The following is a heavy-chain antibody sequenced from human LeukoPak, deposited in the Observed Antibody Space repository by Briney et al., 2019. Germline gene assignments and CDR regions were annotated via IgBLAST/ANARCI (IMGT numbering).Heavy chain of an antibody. J-gene: IGHJ4*02. D-gene: IGHD2-8*01. Sequence: PSETLSLTCTVSGGSVSSDSYYWGWIRQPPGKGLEWIGSIYYSGGTYYNPSLKSRVTISADTSKNQFSLKLSSVTAADTAVYYCAMTRVVLGYCTNGVCYDVEGDYWGQGTLVTVSS. CDR1: GGSVSSDSYY. CDR2: IYYSGGT. V-gene: IGHV4-39*01. CDR3: AMTRVVLGYCTNGVCYDVEGDY.